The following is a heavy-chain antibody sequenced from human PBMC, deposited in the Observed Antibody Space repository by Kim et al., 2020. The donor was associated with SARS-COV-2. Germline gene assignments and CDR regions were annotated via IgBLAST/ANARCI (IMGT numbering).Heavy chain of an antibody. J-gene: IGHJ3*02. D-gene: IGHD4-17*01. CDR1: GFTFSSYA. V-gene: IGHV3-30*04. Sequence: GSLRLSCAASGFTFSSYAMHWVRQAPGKGLEWVAVISYDGINKYFADSVKGRFTISRDNSKNTLYLQMNSLRAEDTAVYYCARDPDDYGDPFDAFDIWGQGTMVIVSS. CDR2: ISYDGINK. CDR3: ARDPDDYGDPFDAFDI.